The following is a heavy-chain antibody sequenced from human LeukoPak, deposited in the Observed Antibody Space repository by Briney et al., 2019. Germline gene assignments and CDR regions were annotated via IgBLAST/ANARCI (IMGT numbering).Heavy chain of an antibody. CDR2: ISYDGSNK. CDR1: GFTFSSYA. D-gene: IGHD1-26*01. V-gene: IGHV3-30-3*01. J-gene: IGHJ5*02. CDR3: AREYSGHPRGWFDP. Sequence: GGSLSLSCAASGFTFSSYAMHWVRQAPGKGLEWVAVISYDGSNKYYADSVKGRFTISRDNSKNTLYLQMNSLRAEDTAVYYCAREYSGHPRGWFDPWGQGTLVTVSS.